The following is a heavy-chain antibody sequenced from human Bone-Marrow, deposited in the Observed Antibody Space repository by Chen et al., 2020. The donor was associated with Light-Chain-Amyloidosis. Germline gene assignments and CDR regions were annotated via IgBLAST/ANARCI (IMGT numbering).Heavy chain of an antibody. CDR1: GYTFPNYW. Sequence: EVQLEQSGPEVKKPGESLKISCKGSGYTFPNYWIGWVRQMPGKGLEWMGVIYPDDSDARYGPSFEGQDTISADKSITTAYLQWRSLKASDTAMYYCARRRDGYNFDYWGQGTLVTVSS. V-gene: IGHV5-51*01. J-gene: IGHJ4*02. D-gene: IGHD5-12*01. CDR2: IYPDDSDA. CDR3: ARRRDGYNFDY.